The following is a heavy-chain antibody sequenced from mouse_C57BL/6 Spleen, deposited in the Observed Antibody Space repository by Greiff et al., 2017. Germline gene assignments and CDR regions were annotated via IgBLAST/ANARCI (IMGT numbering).Heavy chain of an antibody. V-gene: IGHV1-69*01. CDR2: IDPSDSYT. D-gene: IGHD2-14*01. Sequence: VQLQQSGAELVMPGASVKLSCKASGYTFTSYWMHWVKQRPGQGLEWIGEIDPSDSYTNYNEKFKGKSTLTVDKSSSTAYMQLSSLTSEDSAVYYCAREEGTTYYYAMDYWGQGTSVTVSS. CDR3: AREEGTTYYYAMDY. J-gene: IGHJ4*01. CDR1: GYTFTSYW.